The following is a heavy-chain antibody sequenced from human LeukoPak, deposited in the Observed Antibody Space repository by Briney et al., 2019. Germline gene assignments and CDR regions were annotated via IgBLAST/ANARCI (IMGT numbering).Heavy chain of an antibody. CDR2: IYYSGST. CDR3: ARKNPAYCGGDCYSYAFDI. CDR1: GGSISSYY. J-gene: IGHJ3*02. Sequence: PSETLSLTCTVSGGSISSYYWSWIRQPPGKGLEWIGDIYYSGSTNYNPSLKSRVTISVDTSKNQFSLKLSSVTAADTAVYYCARKNPAYCGGDCYSYAFDIWGQGTMVTVSS. D-gene: IGHD2-21*01. V-gene: IGHV4-59*01.